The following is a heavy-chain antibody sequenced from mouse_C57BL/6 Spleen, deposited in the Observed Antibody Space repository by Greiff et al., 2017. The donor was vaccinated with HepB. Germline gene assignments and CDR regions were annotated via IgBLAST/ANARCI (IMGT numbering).Heavy chain of an antibody. CDR2: INPNNGGT. J-gene: IGHJ3*01. CDR1: GYTFTDYN. Sequence: EVQLQESGPELVKPGASVKMSCKASGYTFTDYNMHWVKQSHGKSLEWIGYINPNNGGTSYNQKFKGKATLTVNKSSSTAYMELRSLTSEDSAVYYCARLGDYAWFAYWGQGTLVTVSA. V-gene: IGHV1-22*01. D-gene: IGHD2-4*01. CDR3: ARLGDYAWFAY.